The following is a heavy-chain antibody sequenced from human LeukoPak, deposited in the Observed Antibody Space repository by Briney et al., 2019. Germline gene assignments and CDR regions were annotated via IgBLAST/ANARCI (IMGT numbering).Heavy chain of an antibody. J-gene: IGHJ6*02. Sequence: ASVKVSCKASGYTFTGYYMHWVRQAPGQGLEWMGWINPNSGGTNYAQKFQGRVTMTRDTSISTAYMELRSLRSDDTAVYYCARDGGPLLWFGELSPNYYYGMDVWGQGTTVTVSS. CDR2: INPNSGGT. V-gene: IGHV1-2*02. D-gene: IGHD3-10*01. CDR3: ARDGGPLLWFGELSPNYYYGMDV. CDR1: GYTFTGYY.